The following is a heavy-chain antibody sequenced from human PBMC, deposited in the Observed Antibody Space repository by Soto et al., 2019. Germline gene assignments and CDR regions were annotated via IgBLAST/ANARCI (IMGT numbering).Heavy chain of an antibody. J-gene: IGHJ4*02. D-gene: IGHD1-26*01. Sequence: QVLLVQSGSEVKKPGASMKVSCQTSGYTFSDLALTWVRQVPDKGLEWLGWISPYTGKTNYAQRVHDRVALTTDTSTRTAYLELRSLTYDDTAVYYCARLGGELLSGRRYFDYWGQGTLVTVSS. CDR2: ISPYTGKT. V-gene: IGHV1-18*01. CDR1: GYTFSDLA. CDR3: ARLGGELLSGRRYFDY.